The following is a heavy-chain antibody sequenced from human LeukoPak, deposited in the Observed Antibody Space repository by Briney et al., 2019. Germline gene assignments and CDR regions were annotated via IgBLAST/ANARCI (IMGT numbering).Heavy chain of an antibody. D-gene: IGHD6-13*01. V-gene: IGHV3-11*01. CDR1: GFTFSDYY. CDR2: ISSSGSTI. J-gene: IGHJ4*02. Sequence: PGGSLRLSCAASGFTFSDYYMSWIRQAPGEGLEWVSYISSSGSTIYYADSVKGRFTISRDNAKNSLYLQMNSLRAEDTAVYYCARTVIAAAEEHFDYWGQGTLVTVSS. CDR3: ARTVIAAAEEHFDY.